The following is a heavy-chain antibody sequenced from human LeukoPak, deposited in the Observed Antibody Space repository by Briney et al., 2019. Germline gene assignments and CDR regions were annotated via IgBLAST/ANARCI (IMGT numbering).Heavy chain of an antibody. V-gene: IGHV3-33*01. CDR2: IWYDGTKK. CDR3: ARLRSGFTVDY. J-gene: IGHJ4*02. CDR1: KFIFRNYG. Sequence: GGSLRLSCAASKFIFRNYGMHWVRQAPGKGLEWVASIWYDGTKKHYVDSVKGRFTISRDNSKNTVYLQMNSLRTEDTAVYYCARLRSGFTVDYWGQGTLVTVSS. D-gene: IGHD3-22*01.